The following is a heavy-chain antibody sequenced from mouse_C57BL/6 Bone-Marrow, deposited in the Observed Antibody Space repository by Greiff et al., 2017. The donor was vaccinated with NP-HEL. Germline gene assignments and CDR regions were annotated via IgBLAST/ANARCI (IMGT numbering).Heavy chain of an antibody. V-gene: IGHV14-4*01. J-gene: IGHJ4*01. CDR3: TSYDFYAMDY. CDR1: GFNIKDDY. CDR2: IDPENGDT. D-gene: IGHD6-5*01. Sequence: VQLQQSGAELVRPGASVKLSCTASGFNIKDDYMHWVKQRPEQGLEWIGWIDPENGDTEYASKFQGKATITADTSSNTAYLQLSSLTSEDTAVYYCTSYDFYAMDYGGQGTSVTVSS.